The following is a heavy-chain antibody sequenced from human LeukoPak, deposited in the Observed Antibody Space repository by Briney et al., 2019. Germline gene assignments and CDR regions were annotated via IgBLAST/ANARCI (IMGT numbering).Heavy chain of an antibody. CDR3: ARVYCSGGSCYLPFGY. D-gene: IGHD2-15*01. V-gene: IGHV1-8*01. CDR1: GYTFSSYD. Sequence: ASVKVSCKASGYTFSSYDINWVRQATGQGLEWMGWMNPNSGNTGYAQKFQGRVTMTRNTSMSTAYMELSSLRSEDTAVYYCARVYCSGGSCYLPFGYWGQGTLVTVSS. J-gene: IGHJ4*02. CDR2: MNPNSGNT.